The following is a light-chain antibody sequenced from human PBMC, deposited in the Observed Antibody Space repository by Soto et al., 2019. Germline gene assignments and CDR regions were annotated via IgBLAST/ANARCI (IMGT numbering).Light chain of an antibody. CDR2: GVS. Sequence: IVLTQSPGTLSLSPGEGATLSCRASQPVNSGYLAWYQQKPGQAPRLLMYGVSTRDTGIPDRFSGSGAGTDFTLTISSLQSEDFAVYYCQQYNKWPPWTFGQGTKVEIK. CDR3: QQYNKWPPWT. CDR1: QPVNSGY. J-gene: IGKJ1*01. V-gene: IGKV3-20*01.